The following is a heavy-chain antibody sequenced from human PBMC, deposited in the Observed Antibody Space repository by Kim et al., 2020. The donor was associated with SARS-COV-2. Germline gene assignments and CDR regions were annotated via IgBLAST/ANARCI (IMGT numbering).Heavy chain of an antibody. CDR1: GGSFSGYY. CDR3: ARGTIVRGSLGYYFDY. D-gene: IGHD3-10*01. V-gene: IGHV4-34*01. Sequence: SETLSLTCAVYGGSFSGYYWSWIRQPPGKGLEWIGEINHSGSTNYNPSLKSRVTISVDTSKNQFSLKLSSVTAADTAVYYCARGTIVRGSLGYYFDYWGQGTLVTVSS. CDR2: INHSGST. J-gene: IGHJ4*02.